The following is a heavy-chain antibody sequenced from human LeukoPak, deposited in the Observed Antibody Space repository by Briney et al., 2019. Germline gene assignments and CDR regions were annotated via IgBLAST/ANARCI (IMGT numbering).Heavy chain of an antibody. J-gene: IGHJ4*02. Sequence: PSETLSLTCAVYGGSFSGYYWSWIRQPPGKGLEWIGEINHSGSTNYNPSLKSRVTISVDTSKNQFSLKLSSVTAADTAVYYCARGLLPGRYFDYWGQGTLVTVSS. CDR3: ARGLLPGRYFDY. V-gene: IGHV4-34*01. CDR1: GGSFSGYY. CDR2: INHSGST. D-gene: IGHD3-22*01.